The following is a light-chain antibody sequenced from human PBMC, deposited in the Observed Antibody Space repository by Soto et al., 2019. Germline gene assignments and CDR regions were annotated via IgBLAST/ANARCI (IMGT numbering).Light chain of an antibody. V-gene: IGLV1-44*01. CDR1: SSNIGRNT. J-gene: IGLJ1*01. Sequence: QSVLAQPPSASGTPGQRVTISCSGSSSNIGRNTVDWYQHLPGTAPKLLIYSNDQRPSGVPDRFSGSKSGTSASLAISGLQSEDEAAYYCAAWDDSLTGLVFRTGTKVTVL. CDR3: AAWDDSLTGLV. CDR2: SND.